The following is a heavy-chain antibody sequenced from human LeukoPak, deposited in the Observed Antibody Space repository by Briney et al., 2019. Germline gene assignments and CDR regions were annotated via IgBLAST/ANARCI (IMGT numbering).Heavy chain of an antibody. CDR3: ARRSEAGREFDY. D-gene: IGHD6-19*01. J-gene: IGHJ4*02. Sequence: SETLSLTCTVSGAFISNYSWTWIRQPAGKGLGWIGQCYISGGTKYNHSLESRVTISVDKSNNQSSLTLNSVTAAYTAVYYCARRSEAGREFDYWGQGTLVTVSS. V-gene: IGHV4-4*07. CDR2: CYISGGT. CDR1: GAFISNYS.